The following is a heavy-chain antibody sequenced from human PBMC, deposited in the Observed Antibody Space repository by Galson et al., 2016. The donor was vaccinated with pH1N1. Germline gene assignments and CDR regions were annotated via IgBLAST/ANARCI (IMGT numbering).Heavy chain of an antibody. CDR1: GGSISTSNFY. Sequence: SETLSLTCTVSGGSISTSNFYWGWIRQSPGKGLEWIGNIYYSGSTYYNPSLKSRATISVDTSKKQFSLNLNSVTAADTAVYYCARARKITRQTFWATADALRGGSGRFDYWGQGTLVTVSS. CDR2: IYYSGST. D-gene: IGHD3-10*01. J-gene: IGHJ4*02. CDR3: ARARKITRQTFWATADALRGGSGRFDY. V-gene: IGHV4-39*07.